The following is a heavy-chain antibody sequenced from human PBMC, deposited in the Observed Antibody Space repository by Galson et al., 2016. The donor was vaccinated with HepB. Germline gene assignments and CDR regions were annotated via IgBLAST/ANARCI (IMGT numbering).Heavy chain of an antibody. V-gene: IGHV3-74*01. J-gene: IGHJ6*02. CDR1: GLTFSIYW. Sequence: SLRLSCAASGLTFSIYWMQWVRQAPGKGLVWVSRINGDGSTIRYADSVKGRFTISRDNSKNTLYLQMNSLRAEDTAVYYCAREPRNYDFWGGYPYYFYYGMDVWGQGTTVTVSS. CDR3: AREPRNYDFWGGYPYYFYYGMDV. CDR2: INGDGSTI. D-gene: IGHD3-3*01.